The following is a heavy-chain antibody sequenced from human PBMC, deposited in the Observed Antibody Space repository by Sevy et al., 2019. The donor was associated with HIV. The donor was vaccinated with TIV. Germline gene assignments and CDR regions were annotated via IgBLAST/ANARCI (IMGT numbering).Heavy chain of an antibody. CDR3: ARVPGSGILGYGMDV. D-gene: IGHD3-10*01. CDR2: IYSGGSI. J-gene: IGHJ6*02. Sequence: GGSLRLSCAASGFTVSSNYMSWVRQAPGKGLEWVSVIYSGGSIYYADSVKGRFTISRDNSKNTLYLQMNSLRAEDTAVYYCARVPGSGILGYGMDVWGQGTTVTVSS. V-gene: IGHV3-53*01. CDR1: GFTVSSNY.